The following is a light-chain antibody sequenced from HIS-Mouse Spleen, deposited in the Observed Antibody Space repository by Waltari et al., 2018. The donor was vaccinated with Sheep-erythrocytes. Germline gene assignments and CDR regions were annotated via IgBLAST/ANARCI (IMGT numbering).Light chain of an antibody. Sequence: EIVMTQSPATLSVSQGERAPLSCRASQSVSSNLAWYQQKPGQAPRLLIYGESTRATGIPDRFSGSGSGPEFTLTISSRHSEDFAVYYCQQYNNWPPWTFGQGTKVEIK. CDR3: QQYNNWPPWT. J-gene: IGKJ1*01. V-gene: IGKV3-15*01. CDR1: QSVSSN. CDR2: GES.